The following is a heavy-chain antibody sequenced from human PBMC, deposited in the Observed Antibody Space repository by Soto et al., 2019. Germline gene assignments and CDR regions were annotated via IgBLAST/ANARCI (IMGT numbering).Heavy chain of an antibody. J-gene: IGHJ3*02. V-gene: IGHV5-51*01. CDR3: ARPIHRVDDAFDI. CDR1: GYSFTSYW. D-gene: IGHD5-12*01. Sequence: GESLKISCKGSGYSFTSYWIGWVRQMPGKGLEWMGIIYPGDSDTRYSPSFQGQVTISADKSISTAYLQWSSLKASDTAMYYCARPIHRVDDAFDIWGQGTMVTVSS. CDR2: IYPGDSDT.